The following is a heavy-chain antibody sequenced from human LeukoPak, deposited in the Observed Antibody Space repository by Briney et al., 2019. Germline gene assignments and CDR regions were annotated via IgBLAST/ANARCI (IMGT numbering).Heavy chain of an antibody. CDR2: ISYDGSNK. CDR1: GFTFSSYA. Sequence: GGSLRLSCAASGFTFSSYAMHWVRQAPGKGLEWVAVISYDGSNKYYADSVKGRFTISRDNAKNSLYLQMNSLRAEDTAVYYCARDYSYGFLNWGQGTLVTVSS. D-gene: IGHD5-18*01. V-gene: IGHV3-30*04. J-gene: IGHJ4*02. CDR3: ARDYSYGFLN.